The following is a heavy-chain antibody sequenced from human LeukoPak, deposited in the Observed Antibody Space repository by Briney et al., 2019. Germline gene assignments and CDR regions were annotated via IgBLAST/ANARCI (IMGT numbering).Heavy chain of an antibody. J-gene: IGHJ4*02. CDR1: GYTFTSYD. Sequence: GASVKVSCKASGYTFTSYDINWVRQATGQGLEWMGWMNPNSGNTGYAQKFQGRVTMTRNTSISTAYMELSSLRSEDTAVYYCARASARQIAAVGYWGQGTLVTVSS. V-gene: IGHV1-8*01. D-gene: IGHD6-13*01. CDR2: MNPNSGNT. CDR3: ARASARQIAAVGY.